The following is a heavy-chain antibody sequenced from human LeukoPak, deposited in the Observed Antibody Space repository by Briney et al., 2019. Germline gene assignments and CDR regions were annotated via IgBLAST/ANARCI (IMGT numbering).Heavy chain of an antibody. J-gene: IGHJ4*02. CDR2: IDSDDDK. Sequence: SGPALVKPTQTLTLTCSLSGFSLRTSGMRGSGIRQPPGKVLEWLAPIDSDDDKFYSTSLKTRLTISQDTSKNQVVLTMTNMYPVNTATYYCARMMRDSSGYCSAYFDHWGQGTPVTVSS. CDR3: ARMMRDSSGYCSAYFDH. CDR1: GFSLRTSGMR. V-gene: IGHV2-70*04. D-gene: IGHD3-22*01.